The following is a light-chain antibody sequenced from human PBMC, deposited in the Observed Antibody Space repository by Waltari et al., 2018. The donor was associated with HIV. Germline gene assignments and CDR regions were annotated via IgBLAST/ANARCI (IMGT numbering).Light chain of an antibody. CDR3: ASFTSNTWV. CDR1: SRDVGDYDY. J-gene: IGLJ3*02. Sequence: HSALTQPASVSGPHGPSITISCAVTSRDVGDYDYVSWYHHPPGHAPKLVIYEVTHRPLGVSERFSGSKSGHTASLTISYLLTEDEGFYYCASFTSNTWVFGGGTEVTVL. V-gene: IGLV2-14*01. CDR2: EVT.